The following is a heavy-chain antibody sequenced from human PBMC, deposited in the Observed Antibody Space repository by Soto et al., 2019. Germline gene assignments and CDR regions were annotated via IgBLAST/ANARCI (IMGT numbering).Heavy chain of an antibody. CDR3: AAGTSIAVAGFDY. CDR1: GFTFTSSA. V-gene: IGHV1-58*01. D-gene: IGHD6-19*01. J-gene: IGHJ4*02. Sequence: SVKVSCKASGFTFTSSAVQWVRQARGQRLEWIGWIVVGSGNTNYAQKFQERVTITRDMSTSTAYMELSSLRSEDTAVYYCAAGTSIAVAGFDYWGQGTLVTVSS. CDR2: IVVGSGNT.